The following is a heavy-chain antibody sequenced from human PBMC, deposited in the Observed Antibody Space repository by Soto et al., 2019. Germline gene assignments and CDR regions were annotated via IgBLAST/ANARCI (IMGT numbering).Heavy chain of an antibody. J-gene: IGHJ3*02. Sequence: PSETRSLTCTVSGGSISSYYWSWIRQPPGKGLEWIGYIYYSGSTNYNPSLKSRVTISVDTSKNQFSLKLSSVTPADTAVYYCARSGNYYRFAEAAFDIWGQGTMVT. CDR1: GGSISSYY. V-gene: IGHV4-59*01. CDR3: ARSGNYYRFAEAAFDI. CDR2: IYYSGST. D-gene: IGHD3-22*01.